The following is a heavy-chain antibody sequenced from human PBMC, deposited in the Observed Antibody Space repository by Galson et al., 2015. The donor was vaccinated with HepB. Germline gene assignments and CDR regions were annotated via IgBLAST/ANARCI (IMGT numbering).Heavy chain of an antibody. V-gene: IGHV1-2*06. Sequence: SVKVSCKASGYTFTGYYMHWVRQAPGQGLEWMGRINPNSGGTNYAQKFQGRVTMTRDTSISTAYMELSRLRSDDTAVYYCARESTVTIYYYYYYMDVWGKGTTVTVSS. CDR3: ARESTVTIYYYYYYMDV. J-gene: IGHJ6*03. CDR2: INPNSGGT. CDR1: GYTFTGYY. D-gene: IGHD4-17*01.